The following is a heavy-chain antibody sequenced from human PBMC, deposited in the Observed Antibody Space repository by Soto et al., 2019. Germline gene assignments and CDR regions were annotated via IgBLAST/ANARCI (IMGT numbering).Heavy chain of an antibody. J-gene: IGHJ6*03. D-gene: IGHD4-17*01. CDR1: GFTFSSYA. CDR3: AKGGYGDEPLFYYMDV. CDR2: ISYGGTNK. V-gene: IGHV3-30*18. Sequence: QVQLVESGGGVVQPGGSLRLSCAASGFTFSSYAMHWVRQAPGKGLEWVALISYGGTNKYYADSVKGRFTISRDNSKNPLYLQMNGLRAEDTAVYYCAKGGYGDEPLFYYMDVWGNGTTATVSS.